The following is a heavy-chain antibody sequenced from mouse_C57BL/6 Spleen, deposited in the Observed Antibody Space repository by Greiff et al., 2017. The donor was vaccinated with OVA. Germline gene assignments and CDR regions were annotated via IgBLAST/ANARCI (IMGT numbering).Heavy chain of an antibody. Sequence: DVMLVESGGGLVQPGGSMKLSCVASGFTFSNYWMNWVRQSPEKGLEWVAQIRLKSDNYATHYAESVKGRFTISRDDSKSSVYLQMNNLRAEDTGIYYCTWDPFAYWGQGTLVTVSA. V-gene: IGHV6-3*01. CDR2: IRLKSDNYAT. CDR3: TWDPFAY. J-gene: IGHJ3*01. D-gene: IGHD4-1*01. CDR1: GFTFSNYW.